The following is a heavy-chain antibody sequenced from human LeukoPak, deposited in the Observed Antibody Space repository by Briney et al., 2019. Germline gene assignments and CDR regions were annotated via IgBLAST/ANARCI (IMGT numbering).Heavy chain of an antibody. Sequence: PGGSLRLSCAASGFTFSNYWMHWIRQAPGKGLVWVSRITIDGSSTNYADSVKGRFTISRDNSKNTLYLQMNSLRAEDTAVYYCAKDRLELDYWGQGTLVTVSS. V-gene: IGHV3-74*01. J-gene: IGHJ4*02. CDR2: ITIDGSST. D-gene: IGHD1-1*01. CDR1: GFTFSNYW. CDR3: AKDRLELDY.